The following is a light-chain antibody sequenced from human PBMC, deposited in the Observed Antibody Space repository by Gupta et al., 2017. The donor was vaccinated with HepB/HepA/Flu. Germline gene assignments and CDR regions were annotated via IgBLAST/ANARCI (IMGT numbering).Light chain of an antibody. J-gene: IGKJ2*01. V-gene: IGKV1-39*01. Sequence: DIQMTQSPSSLSASVGDRVTITCLASQSIRNYLNWYQQKPGKAPKLLIFATSTWQSGVASRFSGSGYRTHLSLTISSRQPEDFAPYHSQQTESTPPATFGQGTKLEIK. CDR1: QSIRNY. CDR2: ATS. CDR3: QQTESTPPAT.